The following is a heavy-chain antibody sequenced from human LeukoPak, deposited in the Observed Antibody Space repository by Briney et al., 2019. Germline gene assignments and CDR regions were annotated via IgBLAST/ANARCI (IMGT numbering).Heavy chain of an antibody. Sequence: SETLSLTCTVSGGSISSGAYFWSWIRQPPGKGLEWIGYIYYSGSTFYNPSLMSRVTISVDTSKNQFSLKLSSVTAADSAVYFCARGVRLAAAGETSDAFDIWGQGTIVTVSS. D-gene: IGHD6-13*01. CDR2: IYYSGST. CDR1: GGSISSGAYF. J-gene: IGHJ3*02. CDR3: ARGVRLAAAGETSDAFDI. V-gene: IGHV4-30-4*02.